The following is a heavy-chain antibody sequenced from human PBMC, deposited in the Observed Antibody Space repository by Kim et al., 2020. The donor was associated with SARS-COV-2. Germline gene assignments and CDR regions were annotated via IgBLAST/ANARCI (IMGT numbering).Heavy chain of an antibody. J-gene: IGHJ4*02. CDR1: GGTFSSYA. CDR2: IIPILGIA. D-gene: IGHD2-8*01. Sequence: SVKVSCKASGGTFSSYAISWVRQAPGQGLEWMGRIIPILGIANYAQKFQGRVTITADKSTSTAYMELSSLRSEDTAVYYCARVHCTNGVCRFDYWGQGTLVTVSS. CDR3: ARVHCTNGVCRFDY. V-gene: IGHV1-69*04.